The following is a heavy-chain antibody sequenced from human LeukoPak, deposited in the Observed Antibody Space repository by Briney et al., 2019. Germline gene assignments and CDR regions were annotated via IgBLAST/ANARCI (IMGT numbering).Heavy chain of an antibody. D-gene: IGHD3-3*01. CDR1: GFTFSNAW. CDR3: TTIWPSQVNTIFGVVGNY. CDR2: IKSKTDGGTT. J-gene: IGHJ4*02. V-gene: IGHV3-15*01. Sequence: GGSLRLSCAASGFTFSNAWMSWVRQAPGKGLEWVGRIKSKTDGGTTDYAAPVKGRFTISRDDSKNTLYLQMNSLKTEDTAVYYCTTIWPSQVNTIFGVVGNYWGQGTLVTVSS.